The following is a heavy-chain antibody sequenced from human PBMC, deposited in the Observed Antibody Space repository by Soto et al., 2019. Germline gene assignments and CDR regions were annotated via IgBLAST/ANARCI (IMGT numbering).Heavy chain of an antibody. Sequence: PGESLKISCTGSGYAFTSYWIAWVRQMPGKGLEWMGIIYPGDSDTRYSPSFQGQVPISADKSITTAYLQWSSLKASDTAMYYCARGYCTTTICDPWFDPWGQGTLVTVSS. D-gene: IGHD2-2*01. CDR2: IYPGDSDT. CDR1: GYAFTSYW. V-gene: IGHV5-51*01. J-gene: IGHJ5*02. CDR3: ARGYCTTTICDPWFDP.